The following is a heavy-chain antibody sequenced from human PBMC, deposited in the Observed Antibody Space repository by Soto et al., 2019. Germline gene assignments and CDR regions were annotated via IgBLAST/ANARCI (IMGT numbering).Heavy chain of an antibody. V-gene: IGHV3-66*01. CDR2: IYSDGST. CDR3: ARVETLRAAVHY. D-gene: IGHD6-13*01. Sequence: EVQLVESGGGLVQPGGSLRLSCVASGFTVSGIYMSWVRQAPGKGLEWVSLIYSDGSTYYADSVKGRFTISRDNSKNTLFLQMNSLRAEDTAVYYCARVETLRAAVHYWGQGTLVTVSS. J-gene: IGHJ4*02. CDR1: GFTVSGIY.